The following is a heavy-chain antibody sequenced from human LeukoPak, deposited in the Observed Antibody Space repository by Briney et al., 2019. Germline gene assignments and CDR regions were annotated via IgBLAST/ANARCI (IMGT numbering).Heavy chain of an antibody. CDR3: ARLAGWSWYFDL. CDR1: GGSIGTFF. V-gene: IGHV4-59*08. J-gene: IGHJ2*01. CDR2: IHYSGTT. Sequence: SETLSLTCTVSGGSIGTFFWSWVRQTPGKGLEWIGYIHYSGTTTYNPSLRGRATMSVDTSTNQFSLTVDSVTTADTAVYYCARLAGWSWYFDLWGRGTLVPVSS.